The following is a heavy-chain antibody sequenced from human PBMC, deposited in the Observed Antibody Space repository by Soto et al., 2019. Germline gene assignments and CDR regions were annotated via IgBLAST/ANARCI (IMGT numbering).Heavy chain of an antibody. CDR1: GFTFSNYA. Sequence: GGSLRLSCTASGFTFSNYAMNWVRQAPGKGLEWVSAITGGDSYTYYADSVKGRFTISRDNSKNTLFLQMNSLRGEDTAVYYCPKGDYDYSNYSGLYVWGKGTPVTVS. CDR3: PKGDYDYSNYSGLYV. CDR2: ITGGDSYT. D-gene: IGHD4-4*01. J-gene: IGHJ6*04. V-gene: IGHV3-23*01.